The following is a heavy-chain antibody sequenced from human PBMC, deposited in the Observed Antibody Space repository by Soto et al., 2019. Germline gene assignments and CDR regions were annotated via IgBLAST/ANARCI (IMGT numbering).Heavy chain of an antibody. CDR3: AKGPHTNVGWPYEFES. V-gene: IGHV3-48*03. CDR2: SRPRGDTI. Sequence: LRLSCVASRFSLANYHMNWGSQTPGKGLEWMSYSRPRGDTIYSADSVEGRCNISRDKASNSLSLNMSNLRDEDSAREYCAKGPHTNVGWPYEFESWGQGVTVTIAS. CDR1: RFSLANYH. D-gene: IGHD6-19*01. J-gene: IGHJ5*01.